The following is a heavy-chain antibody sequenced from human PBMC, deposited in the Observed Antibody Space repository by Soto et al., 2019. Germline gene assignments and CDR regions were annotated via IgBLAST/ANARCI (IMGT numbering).Heavy chain of an antibody. V-gene: IGHV3-15*07. J-gene: IGHJ4*02. CDR1: GFIFRNAW. CDR3: NTYWAENQNRHVDY. Sequence: EVHLIESGGGLGKPGGSLRLSCAASGFIFRNAWMHLVRQAPGKGLQWVGRGKSEPDGGAIESAPPLKGRFTISRDDSMNTAFLQISELKSEDTCVYYCNTYWAENQNRHVDYRRKATLVAVSS. CDR2: GKSEPDGGAI. D-gene: IGHD2-15*01.